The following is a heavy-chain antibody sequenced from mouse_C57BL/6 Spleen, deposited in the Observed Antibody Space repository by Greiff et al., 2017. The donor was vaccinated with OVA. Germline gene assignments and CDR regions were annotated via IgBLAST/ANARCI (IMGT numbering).Heavy chain of an antibody. CDR2: IDPSDSYT. D-gene: IGHD1-1*01. CDR3: ARRVYGSSPDV. V-gene: IGHV1-50*01. CDR1: GYTFTSYW. J-gene: IGHJ1*03. Sequence: QVQLKQSGAELVKPGASVKLSCKASGYTFTSYWMQWVKQRPGQGLEWIGEIDPSDSYTNYNQKFKGKATLTVDTSSSTAYMQLSSLTSEDSAVYYCARRVYGSSPDVWGTGTTVTVSS.